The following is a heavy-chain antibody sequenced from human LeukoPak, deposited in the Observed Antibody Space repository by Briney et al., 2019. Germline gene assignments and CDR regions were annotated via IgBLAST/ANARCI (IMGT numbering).Heavy chain of an antibody. CDR3: ARGSGYCSGGSCYGAPYFYYMDV. V-gene: IGHV4-34*01. D-gene: IGHD2-15*01. CDR1: GGSFSGYY. Sequence: SETLSLTCAVYGGSFSGYYWSWIRQPPGKGLEWIGEINHSGSTNYNPSLKSRVTISVDTSKNQLSLKLSSVPAADTAVYYCARGSGYCSGGSCYGAPYFYYMDVWGKGTTVTVSS. J-gene: IGHJ6*03. CDR2: INHSGST.